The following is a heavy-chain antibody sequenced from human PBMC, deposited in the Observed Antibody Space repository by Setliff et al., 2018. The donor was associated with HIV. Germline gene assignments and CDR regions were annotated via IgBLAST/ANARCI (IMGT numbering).Heavy chain of an antibody. CDR2: ISGSGGRI. D-gene: IGHD6-19*01. Sequence: GGSLRLSCTPSGFTFSDYEFNWVRQTPHKGLEWISDISGSGGRIFYLDSVKGRFTISRDNAKPSLFLQMNNLRADDAGVYYCVRDSSRGSAWDPGAFDIWGQGTAVTFSS. J-gene: IGHJ3*02. CDR3: VRDSSRGSAWDPGAFDI. V-gene: IGHV3-48*03. CDR1: GFTFSDYE.